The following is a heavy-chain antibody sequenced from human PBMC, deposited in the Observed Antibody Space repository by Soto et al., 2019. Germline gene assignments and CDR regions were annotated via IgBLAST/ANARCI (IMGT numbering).Heavy chain of an antibody. V-gene: IGHV4-30-2*01. J-gene: IGHJ3*02. CDR3: ARALWEVGGAFDI. CDR2: IYHSGST. CDR1: GGSISSGGYS. Sequence: SATLSLTCAVSGGSISSGGYSWSWIRQPPGKGLEWIGYIYHSGSTYYNPSLRSRVTISVDRSKDQFSLNLSSVTAADTAVYYCARALWEVGGAFDIWGQGTMVT. D-gene: IGHD1-26*01.